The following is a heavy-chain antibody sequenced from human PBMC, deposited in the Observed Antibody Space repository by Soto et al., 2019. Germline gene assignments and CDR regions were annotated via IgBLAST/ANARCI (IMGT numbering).Heavy chain of an antibody. CDR1: GFTFSSYA. J-gene: IGHJ4*02. Sequence: QVQLVESGGGVVQPGRSLRLSCAASGFTFSSYAMHWVRQAPGNGLEWVAVISYDGNDESYTDSVKGRFTISRDTSKNTLYLQMNSLRPEDTAVYYCAKDRTSHFWSAYFDSWGQGTLIAVSS. V-gene: IGHV3-30-3*01. CDR2: ISYDGNDE. D-gene: IGHD3-3*02. CDR3: AKDRTSHFWSAYFDS.